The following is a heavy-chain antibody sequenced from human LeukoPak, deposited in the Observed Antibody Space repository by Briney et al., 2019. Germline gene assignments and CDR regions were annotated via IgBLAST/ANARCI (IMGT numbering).Heavy chain of an antibody. CDR2: ISGSSYYI. Sequence: GGSLRLSCAASGFTFSSYTMNWVRQAPGKGLEWVSSISGSSYYIYYADSAKGRFTISRDNAKNSLYLQMNSLRAEDTALYYCAKDIYGGNWPNDYWGQGTLVTVSS. D-gene: IGHD4-23*01. CDR3: AKDIYGGNWPNDY. V-gene: IGHV3-21*01. CDR1: GFTFSSYT. J-gene: IGHJ4*02.